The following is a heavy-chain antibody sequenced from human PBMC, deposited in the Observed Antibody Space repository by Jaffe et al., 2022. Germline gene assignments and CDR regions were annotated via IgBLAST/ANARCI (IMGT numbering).Heavy chain of an antibody. Sequence: QVQLQESGPGLVKPSETLSLTCNVSGYSISSGTFWSWIRQPPGKGLEWIGNIYHSGNPYYNPSLKSRVTLSVDTSKNQFSLKLNSVTAADTAIYYCARDLWGNYCFEYWGQGVLVTVSS. V-gene: IGHV4-38-2*02. CDR3: ARDLWGNYCFEY. CDR1: GYSISSGTF. J-gene: IGHJ4*02. CDR2: IYHSGNP. D-gene: IGHD3-16*01.